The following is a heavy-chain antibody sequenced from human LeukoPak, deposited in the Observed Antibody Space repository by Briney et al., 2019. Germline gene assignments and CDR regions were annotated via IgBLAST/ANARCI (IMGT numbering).Heavy chain of an antibody. CDR1: GGSIRSTNW. V-gene: IGHV4/OR15-8*02. CDR2: ISLSGQT. D-gene: IGHD1-26*01. Sequence: SETLSLTCGVSGGSIRSTNWWSWVRQPPGQGLEWIGEISLSGQTNFNPSLNRRVTMSLDESRNQLSLKLTPVTAADTAIYYCSRESGAFCPFGYWGQGTLVIVPP. CDR3: SRESGAFCPFGY. J-gene: IGHJ4*02.